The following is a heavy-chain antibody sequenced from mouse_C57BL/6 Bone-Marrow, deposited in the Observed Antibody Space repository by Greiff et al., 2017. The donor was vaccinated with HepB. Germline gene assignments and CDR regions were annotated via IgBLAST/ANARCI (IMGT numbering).Heavy chain of an antibody. CDR1: GYTFTSYW. V-gene: IGHV1-55*01. Sequence: QVQLKQPGAELVKPGASVKMSCKASGYTFTSYWITWVKQRPGQGLEWIGDIYPGSGSTNYNEKFKSKATLTVDTSSSTAYMQLSSLTSEDSAVYSCARSTMVMDWYFDVWGTGTTVTVSS. D-gene: IGHD2-2*01. J-gene: IGHJ1*03. CDR2: IYPGSGST. CDR3: ARSTMVMDWYFDV.